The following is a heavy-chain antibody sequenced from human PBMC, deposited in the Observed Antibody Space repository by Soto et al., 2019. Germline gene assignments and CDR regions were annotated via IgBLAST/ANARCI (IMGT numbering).Heavy chain of an antibody. CDR1: GFTFSSYD. CDR3: ARWGGNGKWYFVL. D-gene: IGHD1-1*01. J-gene: IGHJ2*01. V-gene: IGHV3-13*01. Sequence: EVQLVESGGGLVQPGGSLRLFCAGSGFTFSSYDMHWVRQATGKGLEWVSTIGTVGDTYYADSVKGRLTISRESGKNSVYLQMNSRRAGDPAVYYCARWGGNGKWYFVLWGRGTLVTVSS. CDR2: IGTVGDT.